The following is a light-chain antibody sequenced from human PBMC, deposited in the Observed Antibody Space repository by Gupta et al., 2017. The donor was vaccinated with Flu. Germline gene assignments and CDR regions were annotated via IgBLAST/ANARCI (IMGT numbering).Light chain of an antibody. CDR3: GTWDSSLSTVV. J-gene: IGLJ3*02. CDR2: END. V-gene: IGLV1-51*02. Sequence: SSPNIGNNYVSWYQQFPGTAPKLLIYENDRRPSGFPDRFSGSKSGTSATLDITGLQTGDEADYYCGTWDSSLSTVVFGGGTKLTVL. CDR1: SPNIGNNY.